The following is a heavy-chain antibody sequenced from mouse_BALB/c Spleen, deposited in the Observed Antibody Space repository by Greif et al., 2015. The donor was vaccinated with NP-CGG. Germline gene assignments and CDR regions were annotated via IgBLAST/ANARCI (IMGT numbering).Heavy chain of an antibody. CDR2: IWAGGST. D-gene: IGHD1-1*01. J-gene: IGHJ4*01. CDR3: ASITTVGGYAMDY. CDR1: GFSLTSYG. V-gene: IGHV2-9*02. Sequence: VKLLESGPGLVAPSQSLSITCTVSGFSLTSYGVHWVRQPPGKGLEWLGVIWAGGSTNYNSALMSRLSISKDNSKSQVFLKMNSLQTDDTAMYYCASITTVGGYAMDYWGQGTSVTVSS.